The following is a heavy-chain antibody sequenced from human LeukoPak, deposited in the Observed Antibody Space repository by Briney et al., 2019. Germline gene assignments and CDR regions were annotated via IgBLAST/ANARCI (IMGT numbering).Heavy chain of an antibody. CDR1: GFTFTSYE. CDR2: ISSNGRTI. D-gene: IGHD5-24*01. CDR3: VRNYDF. V-gene: IGHV3-48*03. Sequence: GGSLRLSCAASGFTFTSYEMNGVRQAPGKGLEWVSYISSNGRTIYYADSLKGRFTISRDNAKNSLYLQMNSLRAEDTGLYYCVRNYDFWGQGTLVTVSS. J-gene: IGHJ4*02.